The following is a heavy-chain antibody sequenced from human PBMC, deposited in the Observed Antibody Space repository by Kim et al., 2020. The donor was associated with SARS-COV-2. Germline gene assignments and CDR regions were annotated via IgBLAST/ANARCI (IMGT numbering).Heavy chain of an antibody. Sequence: SETLSLTCTVSGGSISSSSYYWGWIRQPPGKGLEWIGSIYYSGSTYYNPSLKSRVTISVDTSKNQFSLKLSSVTAADTAVYYCARPLLYSGYEDDAFDIWGQGTMVTVSS. V-gene: IGHV4-39*01. J-gene: IGHJ3*02. CDR3: ARPLLYSGYEDDAFDI. CDR2: IYYSGST. CDR1: GGSISSSSYY. D-gene: IGHD5-12*01.